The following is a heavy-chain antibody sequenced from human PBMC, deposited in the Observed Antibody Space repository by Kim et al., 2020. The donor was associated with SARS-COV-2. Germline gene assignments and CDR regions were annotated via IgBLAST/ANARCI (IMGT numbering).Heavy chain of an antibody. CDR3: ARGRGQLWDAFDI. CDR2: IGTAGDT. V-gene: IGHV3-13*01. CDR1: GFTFSVYD. D-gene: IGHD5-18*01. J-gene: IGHJ3*02. Sequence: GGSLRLSCTASGFTFSVYDMHWVRQPTGKGLDWVSAIGTAGDTYYPDSVRGRFTISRENAKNSLYLQMNSLTAGDTAVYYCARGRGQLWDAFDIWGQGTMVTVSS.